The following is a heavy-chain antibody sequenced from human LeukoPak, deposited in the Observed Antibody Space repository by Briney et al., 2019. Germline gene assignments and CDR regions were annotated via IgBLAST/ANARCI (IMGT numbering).Heavy chain of an antibody. CDR3: ARGNYRTTYYYGMVV. CDR2: INSDGSVT. J-gene: IGHJ6*02. V-gene: IGHV3-74*01. CDR1: GFTFSSYW. D-gene: IGHD4-11*01. Sequence: GGSLRLSCAATGFTFSSYWMHWVRQAPGKGLVWVSRINSDGSVTSYADSVKGRFTISRDNAKNTLYLQMNSLRGEDTALYYCARGNYRTTYYYGMVVWGQGTTVTVSS.